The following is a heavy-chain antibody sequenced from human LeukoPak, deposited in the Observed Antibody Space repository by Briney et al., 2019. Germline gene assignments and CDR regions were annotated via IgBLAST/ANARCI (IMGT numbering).Heavy chain of an antibody. CDR3: ARRDYCTSTSCYESYNWFDP. J-gene: IGHJ5*02. CDR2: IYYSGST. D-gene: IGHD2-2*01. Sequence: ETLSLTCTVSGGSVSSGSYYWSWIRQPPGKGLEWIGYIYYSGSTNYSPSLKSRLTISVDTSNNQFSLRLSSVTAADTAVYYCARRDYCTSTSCYESYNWFDPWGQGTLVTVSS. CDR1: GGSVSSGSYY. V-gene: IGHV4-61*01.